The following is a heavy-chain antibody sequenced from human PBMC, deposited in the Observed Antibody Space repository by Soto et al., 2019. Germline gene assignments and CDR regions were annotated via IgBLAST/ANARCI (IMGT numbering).Heavy chain of an antibody. Sequence: SETLSLTYTVCCDAISSYYWTWIRQPPGEGLEWIGYIYDSGRTYYNRSLKSRVTISVDTSKNQFSLRLSSVSAADTAVYYCARGTIPYYYYVMDVWGQGATVTVSS. CDR2: IYDSGRT. D-gene: IGHD3-10*01. CDR3: ARGTIPYYYYVMDV. CDR1: CDAISSYY. V-gene: IGHV4-59*01. J-gene: IGHJ6*02.